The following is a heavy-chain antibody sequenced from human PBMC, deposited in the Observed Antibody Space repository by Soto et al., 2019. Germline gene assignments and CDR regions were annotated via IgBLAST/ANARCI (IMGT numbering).Heavy chain of an antibody. CDR2: ISYDGSNK. D-gene: IGHD6-19*01. CDR3: ATDLQWLVQGPYF. V-gene: IGHV3-30*03. Sequence: QVQLVEAGGGVVQPGRSLRLSCAASGFAFSNYGMHWVRQAPGKGLEWVAVISYDGSNKYYADSVKGRFTISRDNSKNTLFLQMNSLRAEDTAVYYCATDLQWLVQGPYFWGQGTLVTVSS. CDR1: GFAFSNYG. J-gene: IGHJ4*02.